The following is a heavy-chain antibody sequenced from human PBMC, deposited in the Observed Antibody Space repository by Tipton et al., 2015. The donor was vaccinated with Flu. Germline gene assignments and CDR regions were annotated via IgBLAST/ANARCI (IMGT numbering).Heavy chain of an antibody. V-gene: IGHV1-69*01. CDR2: IIPLLGTE. D-gene: IGHD3-10*01. J-gene: IGHJ4*02. CDR3: AVPTMTVFSSSRGY. CDR1: GGPFCSYA. Sequence: QLVQSGAEVKKPGSSVKVSCKASGGPFCSYAINWVRQAPGQGLEWIGGIIPLLGTEDYAQKFQGRVTITADESMKTAYMELNSLRSEDTAVYYCAVPTMTVFSSSRGYWGQGTLVTVSS.